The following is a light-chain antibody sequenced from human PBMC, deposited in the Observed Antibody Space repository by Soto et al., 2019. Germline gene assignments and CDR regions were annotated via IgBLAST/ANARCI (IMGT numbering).Light chain of an antibody. CDR3: QQRSSWPPAT. V-gene: IGKV3-11*01. J-gene: IGKJ5*01. CDR1: QSVSSN. CDR2: GAS. Sequence: DIVLTQSPGTQSLSAGERATLSCRASQSVSSNLAWYQQKPGQAPRLLIYGASNRATGIPDRFSGSGSGTDFTLTISSLEPEDFAVYYCQQRSSWPPATFGQGTRLEIK.